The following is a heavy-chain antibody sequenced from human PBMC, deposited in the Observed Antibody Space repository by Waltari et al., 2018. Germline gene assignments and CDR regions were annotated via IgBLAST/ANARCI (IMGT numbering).Heavy chain of an antibody. Sequence: QVQLVESGGGVVQTGRSLRLSCAASGFTFSRYAMHWVRQAPGKGLEWVAVISYDGSNKYYADSVKGRFTISRDNSKNTLYLQMNSLRAEDTAVYYCASVRQRPGAFDIWGQGTMVTVSS. D-gene: IGHD7-27*01. CDR3: ASVRQRPGAFDI. CDR1: GFTFSRYA. J-gene: IGHJ3*02. V-gene: IGHV3-30-3*01. CDR2: ISYDGSNK.